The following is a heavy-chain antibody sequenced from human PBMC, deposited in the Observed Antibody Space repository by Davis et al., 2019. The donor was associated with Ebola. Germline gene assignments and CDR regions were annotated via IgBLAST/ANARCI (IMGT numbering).Heavy chain of an antibody. CDR2: IIPIFGTA. CDR1: GGTFSSYA. Sequence: SVKVSCKASGGTFSSYAISWVRQAPGQGLEWMGGIIPIFGTANYAQKFQGRVTITADESTSTAYMELSSLRSEDTAVYYCARDGDSSGWYGFDYYYGMDVWGQGTTVTVSS. J-gene: IGHJ6*02. V-gene: IGHV1-69*13. CDR3: ARDGDSSGWYGFDYYYGMDV. D-gene: IGHD6-19*01.